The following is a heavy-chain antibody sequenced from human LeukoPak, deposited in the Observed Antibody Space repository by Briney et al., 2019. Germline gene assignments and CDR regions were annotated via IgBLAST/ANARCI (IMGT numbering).Heavy chain of an antibody. J-gene: IGHJ4*02. CDR2: INHSGST. V-gene: IGHV4-34*01. CDR3: ARPFDY. CDR1: GGSFSGYY. Sequence: SETLSLTRAVSGGSFSGYYWSWIRQPPGKGLEWIGEINHSGSTNYNPSLKSRVTISVDTSKNQFSLKLSSVTAADTAVYYCARPFDYWGQGTLVTVSS.